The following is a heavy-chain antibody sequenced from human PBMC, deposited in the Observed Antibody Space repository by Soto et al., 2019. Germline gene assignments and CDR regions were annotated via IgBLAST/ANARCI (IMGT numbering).Heavy chain of an antibody. V-gene: IGHV3-23*01. CDR3: AKDRVAAYYYYGMDV. CDR2: ISGSGGST. CDR1: GFTFSSYA. D-gene: IGHD6-13*01. J-gene: IGHJ6*02. Sequence: AGGSLRLSCAASGFTFSSYAMSWVRQAPGKGLEWVSAISGSGGSTYYADSVKGRFTISRDNSKNTLYLQMNSLRAEDTAVYYCAKDRVAAYYYYGMDVWGQRTTVTVSS.